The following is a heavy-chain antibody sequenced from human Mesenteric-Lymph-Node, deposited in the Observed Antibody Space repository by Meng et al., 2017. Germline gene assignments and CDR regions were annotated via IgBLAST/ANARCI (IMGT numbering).Heavy chain of an antibody. Sequence: QVQLQESGPGLAKPSQTLSLIRTVAGGSISSGDYYWSWIRQPPGKGLEWIGYIYYSGSTYYNPSLKSRVTISVDTSKNQFSLRLSSVTAADTAVYYCARDLGVATSIAGFVYWGQGTLVTVSS. CDR1: GGSISSGDYY. J-gene: IGHJ4*02. D-gene: IGHD5-12*01. V-gene: IGHV4-30-4*01. CDR2: IYYSGST. CDR3: ARDLGVATSIAGFVY.